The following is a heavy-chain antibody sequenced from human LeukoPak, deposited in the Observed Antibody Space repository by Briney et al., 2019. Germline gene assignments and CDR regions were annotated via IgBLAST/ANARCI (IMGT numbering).Heavy chain of an antibody. V-gene: IGHV1-18*01. J-gene: IGHJ4*02. Sequence: ASVKVSCKASGYTFTSYGINWVRQAPGQGPEWMGWISAYNGNTKYAQNLQGRVTMTTDTSTSTAYMELRSLRSDDTAVYYCTRDLPCSSSWESIDYWGQGTLVTVSS. CDR1: GYTFTSYG. D-gene: IGHD6-13*01. CDR2: ISAYNGNT. CDR3: TRDLPCSSSWESIDY.